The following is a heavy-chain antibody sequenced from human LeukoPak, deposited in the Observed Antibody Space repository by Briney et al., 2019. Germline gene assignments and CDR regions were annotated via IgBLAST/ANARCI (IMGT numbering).Heavy chain of an antibody. D-gene: IGHD5-18*01. Sequence: SVKVSCKASGGTFSSYAISWVRQAPGQGLEWMGRIIPIFGTANYAQKFQGRVTITTDESTSTAYMELSSLRSEDTAVYHCARDFKDPLQLWLWYFDLWGRGTLVTVSS. CDR1: GGTFSSYA. J-gene: IGHJ2*01. V-gene: IGHV1-69*05. CDR3: ARDFKDPLQLWLWYFDL. CDR2: IIPIFGTA.